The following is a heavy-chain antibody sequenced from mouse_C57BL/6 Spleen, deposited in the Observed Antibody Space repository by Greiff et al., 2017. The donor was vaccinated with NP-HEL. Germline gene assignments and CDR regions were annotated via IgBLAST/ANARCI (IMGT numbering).Heavy chain of an antibody. Sequence: EVKLVESEGGLVQPGSSMKLSCTASGFTFSDYYMAWVRQVPEKGLEWVANINYDGSSTYYLDSLKSRFIISRDNAKNILYLQMSSLKSEDTATYYCARESDSSGIDYWGQGTTLTISS. CDR1: GFTFSDYY. CDR2: INYDGSST. J-gene: IGHJ2*01. V-gene: IGHV5-16*01. D-gene: IGHD3-2*02. CDR3: ARESDSSGIDY.